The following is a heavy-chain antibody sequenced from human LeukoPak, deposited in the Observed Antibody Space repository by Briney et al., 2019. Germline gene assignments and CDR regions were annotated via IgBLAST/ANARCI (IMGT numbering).Heavy chain of an antibody. Sequence: GGSLRLSCAASGFTFSDYYMSWIRQAPGKGLEWVSYISSSGSTIYYADSVKGRFTISRDNAKNSLYLQMNSLRAEDTAVYYCARESYCSSTSGSPRQYPYCYYYGMDVWGQGTTVTVSS. V-gene: IGHV3-11*01. CDR3: ARESYCSSTSGSPRQYPYCYYYGMDV. J-gene: IGHJ6*02. CDR2: ISSSGSTI. CDR1: GFTFSDYY. D-gene: IGHD2-2*01.